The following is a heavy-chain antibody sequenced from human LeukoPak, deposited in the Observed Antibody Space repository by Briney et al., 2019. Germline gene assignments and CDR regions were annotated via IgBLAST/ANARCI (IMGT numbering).Heavy chain of an antibody. J-gene: IGHJ4*02. CDR3: ARERGYGYFDH. D-gene: IGHD5-18*01. CDR1: GGSISTYY. CDR2: IYYSGST. Sequence: SETLSLTCTVSGGSISTYYWSWIRQPPGKGLEWIGSIYYSGSTYYNPSLKSRVTISVDTSKNQFSLKLSSVTAADTAVYYCARERGYGYFDHWGQGTLVTVSS. V-gene: IGHV4-39*02.